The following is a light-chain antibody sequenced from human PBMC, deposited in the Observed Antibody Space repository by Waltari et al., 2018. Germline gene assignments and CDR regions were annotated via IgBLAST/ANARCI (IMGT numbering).Light chain of an antibody. V-gene: IGKV1-39*01. Sequence: DIQMTQSPSSLSASVGDRVTISCRASQSITGYLNWYQQKPGQAPKLLVYTASSLQSGVPSRFSGSGSGTDFTLTISSLQPEDFATNYCQQSYSTPWTFGQGTKVEIK. J-gene: IGKJ1*01. CDR3: QQSYSTPWT. CDR1: QSITGY. CDR2: TAS.